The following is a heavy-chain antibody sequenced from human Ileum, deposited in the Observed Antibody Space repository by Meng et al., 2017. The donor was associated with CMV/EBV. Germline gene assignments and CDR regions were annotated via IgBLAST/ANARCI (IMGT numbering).Heavy chain of an antibody. J-gene: IGHJ4*02. Sequence: GESLKISCAASGFTFSDSAIHWVRQAPGKGLKWVGRMRSKVNTYETACAASLKGRFTISRDESKNTVYLQMNSLETEDTAVYYCARDIFLVSPILPGGTYDYWGQGTLVTVSS. V-gene: IGHV3-73*01. D-gene: IGHD3-9*01. CDR2: MRSKVNTYET. CDR1: GFTFSDSA. CDR3: ARDIFLVSPILPGGTYDY.